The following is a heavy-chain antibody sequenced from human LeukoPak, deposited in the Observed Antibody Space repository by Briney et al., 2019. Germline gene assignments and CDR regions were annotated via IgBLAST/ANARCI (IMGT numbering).Heavy chain of an antibody. D-gene: IGHD3-10*01. Sequence: GGSLRLSCAASGFTVSSNYMSWVRQAPGKGLEWVSVIYSGGSTYYADSRNGRFTPSRNNSKNSMYLQMNSLRAEDTAVYYCAGSYYVGFDYWGQGTLVTVSS. V-gene: IGHV3-53*01. CDR2: IYSGGST. CDR3: AGSYYVGFDY. CDR1: GFTVSSNY. J-gene: IGHJ4*02.